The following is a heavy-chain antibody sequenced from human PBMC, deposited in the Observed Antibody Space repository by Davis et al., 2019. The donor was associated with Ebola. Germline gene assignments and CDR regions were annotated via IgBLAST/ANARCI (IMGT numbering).Heavy chain of an antibody. CDR2: IYYSGST. Sequence: SETLSLTCTLPGGSISSYYWSWIRQPPGKGLEWIGYIYYSGSTNYNPSLKSRVTISVDTSKNQFSLKLSSVTAADTAVYYCARGLRFLEWLLLTPGFDYWGQGTLVTVSS. D-gene: IGHD3-3*01. CDR1: GGSISSYY. CDR3: ARGLRFLEWLLLTPGFDY. J-gene: IGHJ4*02. V-gene: IGHV4-59*12.